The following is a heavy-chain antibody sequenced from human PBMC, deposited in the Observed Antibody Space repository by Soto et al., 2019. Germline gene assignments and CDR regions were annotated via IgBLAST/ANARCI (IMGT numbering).Heavy chain of an antibody. CDR1: GYTFTSYA. V-gene: IGHV1-3*01. CDR3: ARDISYYYESSGYYYSSWFDP. J-gene: IGHJ5*02. CDR2: INAGNGNT. Sequence: ASVKVSCKAPGYTFTSYAMHWVRQAPGQRLEWMGWINAGNGNTKYSQKFQGRVTITRDTSASTAYMELSSLRSEDTAVYYCARDISYYYESSGYYYSSWFDPWREGTLVTVSS. D-gene: IGHD3-22*01.